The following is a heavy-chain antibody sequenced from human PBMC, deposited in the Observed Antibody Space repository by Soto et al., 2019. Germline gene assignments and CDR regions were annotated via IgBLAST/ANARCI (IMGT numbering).Heavy chain of an antibody. J-gene: IGHJ4*02. Sequence: EVQLVESGGGLVKPGGSLRLSCAASGFTFSNAWMSWVRQAPGKGLEWVGRIKSKTDGGPTDYAAPVKGRFTISRDDSKNTLYLQMTSLKTEDTAVYYGTTVRLPFWGQGTLVTVSS. V-gene: IGHV3-15*01. D-gene: IGHD6-25*01. CDR2: IKSKTDGGPT. CDR3: TTVRLPF. CDR1: GFTFSNAW.